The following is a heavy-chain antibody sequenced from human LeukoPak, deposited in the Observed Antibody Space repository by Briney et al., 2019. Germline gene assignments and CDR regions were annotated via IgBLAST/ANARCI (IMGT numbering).Heavy chain of an antibody. CDR2: IYYSGST. Sequence: SETLSLTCTVSGGSISSSSYYWGWIRQPPGKGLEWIASIYYSGSTYYNPSLKSRVTISVDTSKNQFSLKLSSVTAADTAVYYCARAIYSYGYSPHLNFDLWGRGTLVTVSS. CDR3: ARAIYSYGYSPHLNFDL. CDR1: GGSISSSSYY. J-gene: IGHJ2*01. V-gene: IGHV4-39*07. D-gene: IGHD5-18*01.